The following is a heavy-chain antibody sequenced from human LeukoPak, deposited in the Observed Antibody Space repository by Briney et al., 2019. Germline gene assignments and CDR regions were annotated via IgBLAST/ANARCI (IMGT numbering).Heavy chain of an antibody. D-gene: IGHD2-2*01. Sequence: SQTLSLTCTVSGGSISSGSYYWSWIRQPAGKGLEWIGRIYTSGSTNYNLSLKSRVTISVDTSKNQFSLKLSSVTAADTAVYYCASAYCSSTSCSFDYWGQGTLVTVSS. CDR3: ASAYCSSTSCSFDY. V-gene: IGHV4-61*02. CDR2: IYTSGST. CDR1: GGSISSGSYY. J-gene: IGHJ4*02.